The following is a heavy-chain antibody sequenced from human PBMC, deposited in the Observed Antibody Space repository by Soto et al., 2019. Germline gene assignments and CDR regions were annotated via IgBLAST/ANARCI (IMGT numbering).Heavy chain of an antibody. V-gene: IGHV1-2*02. D-gene: IGHD6-6*01. J-gene: IGHJ5*02. CDR3: ARGKGSSSHWFDP. Sequence: ASVKVSCKASGYTFTGYYMHWVRQAPGQGLEWMGWINPNSGGTNYAQKFQGRVTMTRDTSISTAYMELSRLRSDDTAVYYCARGKGSSSHWFDPWGQGTLVTVSS. CDR1: GYTFTGYY. CDR2: INPNSGGT.